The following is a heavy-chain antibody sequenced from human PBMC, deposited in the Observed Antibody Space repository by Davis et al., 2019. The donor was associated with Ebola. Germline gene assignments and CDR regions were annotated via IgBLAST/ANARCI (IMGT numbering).Heavy chain of an antibody. D-gene: IGHD2/OR15-2a*01. Sequence: PGGSLRLSCAASGFTFTNYAMSWVRQAPGKGREWVSAIPNSGGGRNYADPVKGRFTISRDDSKNTLYLQMDSLRAEDTAVFYCAEGGTTNFLGANWGRGTLVAVSS. V-gene: IGHV3-23*01. J-gene: IGHJ1*01. CDR2: IPNSGGGR. CDR1: GFTFTNYA. CDR3: AEGGTTNFLGAN.